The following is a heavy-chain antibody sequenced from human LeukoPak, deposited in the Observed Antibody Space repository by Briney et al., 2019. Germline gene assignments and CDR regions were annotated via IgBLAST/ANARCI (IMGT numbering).Heavy chain of an antibody. CDR3: ARDLNWETY. CDR2: INCNGGST. J-gene: IGHJ4*02. Sequence: GGSLRLSCAPSGFTFDDYGMRWVRQAPGRAGEWLSGINCNGGSTGYADSVKGRFTISRDNAKNTLYLQMNSLRAEDTAVYYCARDLNWETYWGQGTLVSVSS. CDR1: GFTFDDYG. D-gene: IGHD7-27*01. V-gene: IGHV3-20*04.